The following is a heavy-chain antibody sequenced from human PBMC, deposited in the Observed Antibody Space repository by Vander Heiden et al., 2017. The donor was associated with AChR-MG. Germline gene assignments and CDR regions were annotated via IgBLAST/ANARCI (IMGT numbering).Heavy chain of an antibody. J-gene: IGHJ4*02. CDR2: ISSSGSTI. D-gene: IGHD4-17*01. CDR1: GLPFSAYY. Sequence: QVQLVESGGGLVKPGGSLRLSCAASGLPFSAYYMSWIRQAPGKGLEWVSYISSSGSTIYYADAVKGRFTISRDNAKNSLYLQMNSLRAEDTAVYYCGVGERTVTTFYFDYWGQGTLVTVSS. CDR3: GVGERTVTTFYFDY. V-gene: IGHV3-11*01.